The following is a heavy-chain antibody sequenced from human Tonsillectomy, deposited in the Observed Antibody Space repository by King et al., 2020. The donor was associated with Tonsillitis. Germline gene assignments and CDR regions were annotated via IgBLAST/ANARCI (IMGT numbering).Heavy chain of an antibody. CDR3: ASGYWATSRMLAGHCSDF. CDR2: INPNSGGT. Sequence: QLVQSGAEAKKPGAAVKVSCKASGYTFTGYYMHWVRQAPGQGLEWMGWINPNSGGTNYAQKFQGRVTMTRDTSISTAYMELSRLRSDETAVYYCASGYWATSRMLAGHCSDFWGQGPLVTVSS. J-gene: IGHJ1*01. CDR1: GYTFTGYY. V-gene: IGHV1-2*02. D-gene: IGHD6-19*01.